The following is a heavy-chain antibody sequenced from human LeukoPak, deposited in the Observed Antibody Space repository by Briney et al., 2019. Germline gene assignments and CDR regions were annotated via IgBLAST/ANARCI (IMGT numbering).Heavy chain of an antibody. CDR1: GGSISSGGYY. D-gene: IGHD4-17*01. Sequence: SQTLSLTCTVSGGSISSGGYYWSWIRQHPGTGLEWIGYIYYSGSTYYNPSLKSRVTISVDTSKNQFSLKLSSVTAADTAVYYCARSDDYGDHYPGTLDYWGQGTLVTVSS. CDR2: IYYSGST. J-gene: IGHJ4*02. CDR3: ARSDDYGDHYPGTLDY. V-gene: IGHV4-31*03.